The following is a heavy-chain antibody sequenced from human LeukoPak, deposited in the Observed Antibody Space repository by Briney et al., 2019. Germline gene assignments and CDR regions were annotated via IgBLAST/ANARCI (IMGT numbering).Heavy chain of an antibody. CDR3: ARDRPAVAGHFDY. D-gene: IGHD6-19*01. CDR2: INWNGGST. V-gene: IGHV3-20*04. CDR1: GFTFDDHG. J-gene: IGHJ4*02. Sequence: GGSLRLSCAASGFTFDDHGMGWVRHAPGKGLEWVSSINWNGGSTGYADSVKGRFTISRDNAKNSLYLQMNSLRAEDTALYYCARDRPAVAGHFDYWGQGTLVTVSS.